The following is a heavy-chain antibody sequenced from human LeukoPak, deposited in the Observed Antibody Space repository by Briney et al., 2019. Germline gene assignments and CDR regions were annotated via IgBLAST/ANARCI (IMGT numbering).Heavy chain of an antibody. CDR2: ISGSGGST. V-gene: IGHV3-23*01. CDR1: GFTVSSNY. Sequence: GGSLRLSCAASGFTVSSNYMSWVRQAPGKGLEWVSAISGSGGSTYYADSVKGRFTISRDNSKNTLYLQMNSLRAEDTAVHYCARDSRHYYYGSGSYYPQGAFDIWGQGTMVTVSS. J-gene: IGHJ3*02. CDR3: ARDSRHYYYGSGSYYPQGAFDI. D-gene: IGHD3-10*01.